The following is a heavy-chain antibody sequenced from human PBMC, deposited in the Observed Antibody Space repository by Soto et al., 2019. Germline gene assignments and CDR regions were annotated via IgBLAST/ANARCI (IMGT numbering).Heavy chain of an antibody. Sequence: GGSLRLSCAASGFTFDDYTMHWVRQAPGKGLEWVSLISWDGDSTYYADSVKGRFTISRDNSKNSLYLQMNSLRTEDSALYYCAKDGTRGYGMDVWGQGTTVTVSS. D-gene: IGHD3-10*01. V-gene: IGHV3-43*01. CDR1: GFTFDDYT. CDR2: ISWDGDST. CDR3: AKDGTRGYGMDV. J-gene: IGHJ6*02.